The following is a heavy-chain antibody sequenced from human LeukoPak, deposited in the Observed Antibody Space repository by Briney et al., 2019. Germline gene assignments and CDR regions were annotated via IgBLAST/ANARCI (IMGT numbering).Heavy chain of an antibody. CDR2: IYYSGST. CDR3: ARLRITGTTAHFDY. D-gene: IGHD1-14*01. J-gene: IGHJ4*02. Sequence: PSETLSLTCTVSGGSISSSSYYWGWIRPPPGKGLEWIGSIYYSGSTYYNPSLKSRVTISVDTSKNQFSLKLSSVTAADTAVYYCARLRITGTTAHFDYWGQGTLVTVSS. CDR1: GGSISSSSYY. V-gene: IGHV4-39*01.